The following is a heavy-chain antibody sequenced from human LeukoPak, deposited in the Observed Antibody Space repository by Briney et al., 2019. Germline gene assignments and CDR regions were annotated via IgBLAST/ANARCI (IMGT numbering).Heavy chain of an antibody. CDR1: GFTFDDYA. D-gene: IGHD5-18*01. Sequence: PGGSLRLSCAASGFTFDDYAMHWVRQALGKGLEWVSLISGDGGSTYYADSVRGRFTISRDNSKNSLYLQMNSLRTEDTALYYCAKTADVDTAMVVDYWGQGTLVTVSS. CDR2: ISGDGGST. CDR3: AKTADVDTAMVVDY. V-gene: IGHV3-43*02. J-gene: IGHJ4*02.